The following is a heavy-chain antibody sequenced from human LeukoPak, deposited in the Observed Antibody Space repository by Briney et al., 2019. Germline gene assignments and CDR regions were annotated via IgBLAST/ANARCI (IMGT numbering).Heavy chain of an antibody. V-gene: IGHV3-23*01. CDR3: AKRDYYDSRGYYEYYFDY. CDR1: GFTFSSYA. D-gene: IGHD3-22*01. Sequence: GGSLRLSCAASGFTFSSYALSWVRQAPGKGLEWVSGISGRGGSTYYADSVKGRFTISRDNSKNTLYLQMNSLRAEDTAVYYCAKRDYYDSRGYYEYYFDYWGQGTLVTVSS. J-gene: IGHJ4*02. CDR2: ISGRGGST.